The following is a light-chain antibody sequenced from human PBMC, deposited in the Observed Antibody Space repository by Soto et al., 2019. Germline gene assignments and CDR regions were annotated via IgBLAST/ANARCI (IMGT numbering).Light chain of an antibody. CDR1: QSISNS. J-gene: IGKJ3*01. CDR3: QQSHSIPFT. V-gene: IGKV1-39*01. CDR2: AAC. Sequence: DIQMTQSPSSLSASVGDRVTITCRATQSISNSLNWYQHKPGEAPKLLMYAACTLHSGVPSRFSCGGSGTDFTLTISSLQPEDFATYFCQQSHSIPFTFGPGTKVDIE.